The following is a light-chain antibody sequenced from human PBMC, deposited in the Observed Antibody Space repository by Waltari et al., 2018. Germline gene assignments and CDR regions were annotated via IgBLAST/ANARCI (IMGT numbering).Light chain of an antibody. J-gene: IGKJ1*01. CDR3: QQRSNWPPVAT. CDR2: DAS. CDR1: QSVSSY. V-gene: IGKV3-11*01. Sequence: EIVLTQSPATLSLSPGERATLSCRASQSVSSYLAWYQQKPGQAPRLLIYDASNRATGIPARFSGSGSGTDFTLTISSLEPEDFAVYYWQQRSNWPPVATFGQGTKVEIK.